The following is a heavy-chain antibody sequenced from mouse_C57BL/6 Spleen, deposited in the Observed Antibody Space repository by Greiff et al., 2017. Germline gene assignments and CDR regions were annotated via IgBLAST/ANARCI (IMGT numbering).Heavy chain of an antibody. D-gene: IGHD4-1*01. V-gene: IGHV1-69*01. Sequence: VQLQQPGAELVMPGASVKLSCKASGYTFTSYWMHWVKQRPGQGLEWLGEIDPSDSYTNYNQKFKGKSTLTVDKSSSTAYMQLSSLTSEDSAVYYCARSGTGNNYFDYWGQGTTLTVSS. J-gene: IGHJ2*01. CDR3: ARSGTGNNYFDY. CDR2: IDPSDSYT. CDR1: GYTFTSYW.